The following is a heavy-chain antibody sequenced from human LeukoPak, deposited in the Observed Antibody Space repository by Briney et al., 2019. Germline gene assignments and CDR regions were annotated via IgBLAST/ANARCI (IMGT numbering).Heavy chain of an antibody. V-gene: IGHV1-2*02. CDR1: GYTFTGYY. CDR3: EKNPYEYYFDY. CDR2: INPNSGDT. J-gene: IGHJ4*02. D-gene: IGHD5-12*01. Sequence: RGASVKVSCKASGYTFTGYYMHWVRQAPGQGLEWMGWINPNSGDTNYAQKFQGRVTMTRDTSINTAYMELSRLRTDDTAVYYCEKNPYEYYFDYWGQGTLVTVSS.